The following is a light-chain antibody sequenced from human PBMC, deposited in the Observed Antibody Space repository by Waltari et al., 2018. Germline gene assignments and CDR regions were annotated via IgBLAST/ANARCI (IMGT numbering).Light chain of an antibody. J-gene: IGKJ1*01. CDR2: QVS. CDR3: MQGTHRPWT. Sequence: DVVMTQSPLSLPVTLGQPASISCRSSQSLVSSDGNTYFNWFQQRPGQSPRRLPYQVSNLDSGVTDRVSGSGSGNEFTIRINRVEAEEVGVYYCMQGTHRPWTFGQGTKVEI. V-gene: IGKV2-30*01. CDR1: QSLVSSDGNTY.